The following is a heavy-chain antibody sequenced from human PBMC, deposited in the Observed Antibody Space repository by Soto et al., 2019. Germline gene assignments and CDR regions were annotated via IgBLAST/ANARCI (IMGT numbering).Heavy chain of an antibody. V-gene: IGHV4-34*01. CDR3: ARGFGNVVVVANWFDP. D-gene: IGHD2-15*01. Sequence: QVQLQQWGAGLLKPSETLSLTCAVYGGSFSGYYWSWIRQPPGKGLEWIGEINHSGSTNYNPSLKSRVTIPVDTSKNQFSLKLSSVTAADTAVYYCARGFGNVVVVANWFDPWGQGTLVTVSS. CDR1: GGSFSGYY. CDR2: INHSGST. J-gene: IGHJ5*02.